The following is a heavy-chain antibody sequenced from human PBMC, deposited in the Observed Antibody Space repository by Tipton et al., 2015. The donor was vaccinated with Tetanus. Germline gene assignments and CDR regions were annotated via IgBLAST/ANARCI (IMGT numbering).Heavy chain of an antibody. D-gene: IGHD3-10*01. J-gene: IGHJ4*02. V-gene: IGHV3-9*01. CDR3: ARDLRPYGPGSAMEYFDS. CDR1: GFTFEDYA. CDR2: ISWNSGSV. Sequence: SLRLSCIASGFTFEDYAIHWVRQSPGKGLEWVSGISWNSGSVGYADSVKGRFTLSRDNAKTSVFLQMNSLRKEDTGLYYCARDLRPYGPGSAMEYFDSWGQGTLVTVSS.